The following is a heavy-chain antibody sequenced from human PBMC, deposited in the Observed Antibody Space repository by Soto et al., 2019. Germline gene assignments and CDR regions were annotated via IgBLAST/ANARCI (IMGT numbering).Heavy chain of an antibody. J-gene: IGHJ6*03. CDR3: ARDFLSLGEFSFHYYYMDV. CDR1: GFTFSSYW. CDR2: IKQDGSEK. D-gene: IGHD3-16*02. Sequence: PGGSLRLSCAASGFTFSSYWMSWVRQAPGKGLEWVANIKQDGSEKYYVDSVKGRFTISRDNAKNSLYLQMNSLRAEDTAVYYCARDFLSLGEFSFHYYYMDVWGKGTTVTVSS. V-gene: IGHV3-7*01.